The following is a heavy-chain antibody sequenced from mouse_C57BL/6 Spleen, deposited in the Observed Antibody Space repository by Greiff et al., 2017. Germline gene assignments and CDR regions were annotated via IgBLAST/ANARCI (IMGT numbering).Heavy chain of an antibody. CDR2: INYDGSST. D-gene: IGHD2-2*01. CDR1: GFTFSDYY. J-gene: IGHJ3*01. Sequence: EVMLVESEGGLVQPGSSMKLSCTASGFTFSDYYMAWVRQVPEKGLEWVANINYDGSSTYYLDSLKSRFIISRDNAKNILYLQMSSLKSEDTATYYCAREVTFAYWGQGTLVTVSA. V-gene: IGHV5-16*01. CDR3: AREVTFAY.